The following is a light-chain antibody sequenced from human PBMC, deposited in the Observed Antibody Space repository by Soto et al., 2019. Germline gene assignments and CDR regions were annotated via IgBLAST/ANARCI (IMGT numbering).Light chain of an antibody. J-gene: IGLJ3*02. V-gene: IGLV1-44*01. CDR2: RNN. Sequence: QSVLTRPPSTSGTPGQRVTIPCSGSGSNIGRNSVTWYQRLPGAAPKLLVYRNNHRPSGVPERFSGSKSGTSASLAISDLQSEDEADYYCATWDDSLSGVEFGGGTKVTVL. CDR3: ATWDDSLSGVE. CDR1: GSNIGRNS.